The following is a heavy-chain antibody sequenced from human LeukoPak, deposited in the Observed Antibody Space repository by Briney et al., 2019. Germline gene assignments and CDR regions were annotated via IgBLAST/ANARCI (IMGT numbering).Heavy chain of an antibody. CDR3: ARAHYDFWSGYSPPGY. CDR2: INPNSGGT. V-gene: IGHV1-2*02. J-gene: IGHJ4*02. CDR1: GYTFIDYY. Sequence: ASVKVSCKASGYTFIDYYIYCVRQAPGQGLEWMGWINPNSGGTNYAQKFQGRVTMTRDTSISTAYMELSRLRSDDTAVYYCARAHYDFWSGYSPPGYWGQGTLVTVSS. D-gene: IGHD3-3*01.